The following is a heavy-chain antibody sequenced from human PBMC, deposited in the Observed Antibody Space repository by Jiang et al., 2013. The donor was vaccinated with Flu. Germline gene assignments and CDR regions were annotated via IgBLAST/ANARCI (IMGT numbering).Heavy chain of an antibody. D-gene: IGHD1-1*01. CDR3: AHRRTYGGNWNWGDFDY. V-gene: IGHV2-70*12. CDR2: IDWDDDK. J-gene: IGHJ4*02. Sequence: GKALEWLARIDWDDDKFYNTSLKTRLTISKDTSKNQVVLIMTNVDPVDTATYYCAHRRTYGGNWNWGDFDYWGQGVLVTVSS.